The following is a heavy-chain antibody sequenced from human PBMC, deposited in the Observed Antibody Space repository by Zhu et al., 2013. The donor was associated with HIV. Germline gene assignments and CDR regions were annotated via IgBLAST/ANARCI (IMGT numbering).Heavy chain of an antibody. CDR1: GGTFSSYA. CDR3: VRGYYGSGTYYGRDY. Sequence: QARLVQSGAEVKKPGASVKVSCKACGGTFSSYAISWVRQAPGQGLEWMGWINPKNGVTNYARKFQGFITMTRDTSMKTVYMEMIRLTFEDTATFYCVRGYYGSGTYYGRDYWGQGTLVTVSS. D-gene: IGHD3-10*01. V-gene: IGHV1-2*04. J-gene: IGHJ4*02. CDR2: INPKNGVT.